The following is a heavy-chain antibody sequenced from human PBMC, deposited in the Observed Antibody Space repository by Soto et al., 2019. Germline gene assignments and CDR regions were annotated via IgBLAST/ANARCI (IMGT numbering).Heavy chain of an antibody. CDR1: GFTFSSYG. V-gene: IGHV3-30*03. CDR3: AIDSLPTTHYYYYYMDV. CDR2: ISYDGSNK. D-gene: IGHD2-15*01. Sequence: GGSLRLSCAASGFTFSSYGMHWVRQAPGKGLEWVAVISYDGSNKYYADSVKGRFTISRDNSKNTLYLQMNSLRAEDTAVYYCAIDSLPTTHYYYYYMDVWGKGTTVTV. J-gene: IGHJ6*03.